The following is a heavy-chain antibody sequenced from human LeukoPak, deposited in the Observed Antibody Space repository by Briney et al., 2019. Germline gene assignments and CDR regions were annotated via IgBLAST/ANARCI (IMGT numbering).Heavy chain of an antibody. D-gene: IGHD3-16*02. CDR2: ISSSSSYI. CDR3: ARDATYYDYVWGSYRPGIFDY. CDR1: GFTFSSYS. Sequence: GGSLRLFCAASGFTFSSYSMNWVRQAPGKGLEWVSSISSSSSYIYYADSVKGRFTISRDNAKNSLYLQMNSLRAEDTAVYYCARDATYYDYVWGSYRPGIFDYWGQGTLVTVSS. J-gene: IGHJ4*02. V-gene: IGHV3-21*01.